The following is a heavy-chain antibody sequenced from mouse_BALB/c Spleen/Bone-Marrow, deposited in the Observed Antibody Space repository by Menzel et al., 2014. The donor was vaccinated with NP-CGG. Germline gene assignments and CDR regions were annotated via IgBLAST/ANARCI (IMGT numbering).Heavy chain of an antibody. J-gene: IGHJ4*01. CDR3: ARSGKVRNAMDY. V-gene: IGHV1-67*01. CDR1: GYTFTDYA. Sequence: VKLLESGAELVRPGVSVKISCKGSGYTFTDYAVHWVKRSHTKSLEWIGLISSYYGDATYNQKFKGKATVTVDKSSSTAFLELARLTSEDSAIYYCARSGKVRNAMDYWGQGTPVPVSS. CDR2: ISSYYGDA. D-gene: IGHD2-14*01.